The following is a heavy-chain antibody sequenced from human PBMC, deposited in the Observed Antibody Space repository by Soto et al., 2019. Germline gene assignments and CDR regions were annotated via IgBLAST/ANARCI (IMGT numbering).Heavy chain of an antibody. CDR2: IYHSGST. V-gene: IGHV4-30-2*01. Sequence: QLRLQESGSGLVKPSQTLSLTCAVSGGSISSGGYSWSWIRQPPGKGLEWMGYIYHSGSTNYNPSLKSRVTTSVDRSKNQFSLKLSSVTAADTAVYYCAAGGGLPRYYWGQGTLVTVSS. J-gene: IGHJ4*02. D-gene: IGHD5-12*01. CDR1: GGSISSGGYS. CDR3: AAGGGLPRYY.